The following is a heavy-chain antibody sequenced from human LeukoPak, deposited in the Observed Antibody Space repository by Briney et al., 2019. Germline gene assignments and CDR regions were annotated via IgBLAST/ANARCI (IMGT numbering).Heavy chain of an antibody. J-gene: IGHJ4*02. CDR3: VKEAASETYYYLAY. D-gene: IGHD3-10*01. V-gene: IGHV3-23*01. CDR2: IIVSGGST. Sequence: GGSLRLSCAAGGFMFSTYGMRWDRQAPGKGREGVSAIIVSGGSTYYADSRKGRITIARDNGKNTMYLKRNRLRDEDTGVYDGVKEAASETYYYLAYWGQATLVTVPS. CDR1: GFMFSTYG.